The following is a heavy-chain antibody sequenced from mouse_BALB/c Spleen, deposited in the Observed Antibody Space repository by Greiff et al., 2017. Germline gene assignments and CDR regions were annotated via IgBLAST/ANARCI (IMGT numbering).Heavy chain of an antibody. D-gene: IGHD1-1*01. Sequence: EVKLVESGGGLVQPGGSRKLSCAASGFTFSSFGMHWVRQAPEKGLEWVAYISSGSSTIYYADTVKGRFTISRDNPKNTLFLQMTSLRSEDTAMYYCARRSYYYGSSYYYAMDYWGQGTSVTVSS. J-gene: IGHJ4*01. CDR3: ARRSYYYGSSYYYAMDY. CDR2: ISSGSSTI. CDR1: GFTFSSFG. V-gene: IGHV5-17*02.